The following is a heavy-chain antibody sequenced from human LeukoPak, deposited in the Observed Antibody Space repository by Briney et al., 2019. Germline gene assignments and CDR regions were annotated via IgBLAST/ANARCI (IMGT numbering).Heavy chain of an antibody. J-gene: IGHJ3*02. Sequence: SETLSLTCTVSGGSINSGGYYWGWIRQPPGKGLEWIGSIYYSGSTYYNPSLKSRVTMSVDTSKNQFSLKLSSVTAADTAAYYCARQPARGAFDIWGQGTMVTVSS. CDR2: IYYSGST. CDR3: ARQPARGAFDI. CDR1: GGSINSGGYY. V-gene: IGHV4-39*07.